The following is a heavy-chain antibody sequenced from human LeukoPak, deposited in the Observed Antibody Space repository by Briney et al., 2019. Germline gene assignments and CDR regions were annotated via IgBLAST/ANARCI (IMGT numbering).Heavy chain of an antibody. V-gene: IGHV3-21*01. J-gene: IGHJ4*02. CDR1: GSSFSSYA. CDR3: ATGYTSGTRIDY. Sequence: GGSLRLSCVASGSSFSSYAMSWVRQAPGKGLEWVSAISSSSSDIYYTDSVKGRFTISRDNANNFLYLQVSSLRAEDTAVYYCATGYTSGTRIDYWGQGTLVSVSS. D-gene: IGHD6-19*01. CDR2: ISSSSSDI.